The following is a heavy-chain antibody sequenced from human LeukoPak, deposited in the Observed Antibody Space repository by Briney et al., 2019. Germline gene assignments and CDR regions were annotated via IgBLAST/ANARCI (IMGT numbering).Heavy chain of an antibody. D-gene: IGHD3-10*01. J-gene: IGHJ4*02. CDR1: GYTFTGYY. Sequence: GASVKVSCKASGYTFTGYYMHWVGQAPGQGLEWMGWINPNSGDTNSAQKFQDRVTMTRDTSISTAYMELSRLRFDDTAVYYCARGSLRYFDYWGQGTLVTVSS. CDR2: INPNSGDT. CDR3: ARGSLRYFDY. V-gene: IGHV1-2*02.